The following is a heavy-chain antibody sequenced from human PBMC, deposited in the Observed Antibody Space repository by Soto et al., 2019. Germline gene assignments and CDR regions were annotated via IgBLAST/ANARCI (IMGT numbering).Heavy chain of an antibody. CDR2: IYSSGNT. CDR1: GASVNSDNYY. D-gene: IGHD4-4*01. Sequence: QVQLQESGPGLVKPSETLSLTCTVSGASVNSDNYYWSWIRQPPGKGLEWIGYIYSSGNTNSNPSLKCRVTISVDTSKNQFSLTVSSVTAADTAVYFCARGYSHYAYWGQGMLVTVSS. J-gene: IGHJ4*02. CDR3: ARGYSHYAY. V-gene: IGHV4-61*01.